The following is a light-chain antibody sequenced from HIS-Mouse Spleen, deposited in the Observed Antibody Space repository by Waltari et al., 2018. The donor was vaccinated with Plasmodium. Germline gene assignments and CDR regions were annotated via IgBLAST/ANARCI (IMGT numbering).Light chain of an antibody. J-gene: IGKJ5*01. Sequence: DIQMTQSPSSLSASVGDRVTITCRASQSISSYLNWYQQKPGKAPKILIYAASSLQSGVPSRFSGSGSGTDFTLTISSLQPEDFATYYCQQANSFPPSITFGQGTRLEIK. CDR2: AAS. V-gene: IGKV1-39*01. CDR1: QSISSY. CDR3: QQANSFPPSIT.